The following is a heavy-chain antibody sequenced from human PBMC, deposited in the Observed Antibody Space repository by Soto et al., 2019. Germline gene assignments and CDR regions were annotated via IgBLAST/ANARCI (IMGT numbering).Heavy chain of an antibody. V-gene: IGHV4-30-4*02. CDR1: GGSISSGDYY. Sequence: SETLSLTCTVSGGSISSGDYYWSWIRQPPGKGLEWIGYIYYSGSTYYNPSLKSRVTISVDTSKNQFSLKLSSVTTADTAVYYCARDNGREQYYDSSGYWYYFDYWGQGTLVTVSS. CDR2: IYYSGST. D-gene: IGHD3-22*01. CDR3: ARDNGREQYYDSSGYWYYFDY. J-gene: IGHJ4*02.